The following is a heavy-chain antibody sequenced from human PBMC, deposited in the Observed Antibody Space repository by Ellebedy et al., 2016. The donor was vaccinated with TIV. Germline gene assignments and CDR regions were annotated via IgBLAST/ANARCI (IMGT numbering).Heavy chain of an antibody. CDR1: GYTFTSYG. J-gene: IGHJ3*02. Sequence: ASVKVSCXASGYTFTSYGISWVRQAPGQGLEWMGWISAYNGNTNYAQKLQGRITMTTDTSTSTAYMELRSLRSDDTAVYYCAQPGAYCGGDCWGAFDIWGQGTMVTVSS. V-gene: IGHV1-18*04. CDR3: AQPGAYCGGDCWGAFDI. D-gene: IGHD2-21*02. CDR2: ISAYNGNT.